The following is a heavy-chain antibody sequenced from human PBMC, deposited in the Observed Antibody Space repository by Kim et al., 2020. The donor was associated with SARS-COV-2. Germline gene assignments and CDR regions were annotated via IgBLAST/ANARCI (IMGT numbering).Heavy chain of an antibody. Sequence: GGSLRLSCAASGFTFSSYAMHWVRQAPGKGLEWVAVISYDGSNKYYADSVKGRFTISRDNSKNTLYLQMNSLRAEDTAVYYCARDVSKIAAAGNGGDYY. D-gene: IGHD6-13*01. V-gene: IGHV3-30*04. CDR1: GFTFSSYA. J-gene: IGHJ6*01. CDR3: ARDVSKIAAAGNGGDYY. CDR2: ISYDGSNK.